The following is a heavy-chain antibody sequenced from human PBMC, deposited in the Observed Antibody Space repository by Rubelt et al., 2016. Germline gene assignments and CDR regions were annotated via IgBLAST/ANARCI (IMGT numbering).Heavy chain of an antibody. CDR1: GYSFTSNW. D-gene: IGHD5-12*01. V-gene: IGHV5-51*01. Sequence: EVQLVQSGAEVTKPGESLKISCKGSGYSFTSNWIVWVRKMPGKGLEWMGIIFPGDSDTTYSPSFQGHVTISSDKSINPAYLHWSSLKASDTAIYYCARVGRFSGYDAYYFDYWGQGTLVTVSA. CDR3: ARVGRFSGYDAYYFDY. J-gene: IGHJ4*02. CDR2: IFPGDSDT.